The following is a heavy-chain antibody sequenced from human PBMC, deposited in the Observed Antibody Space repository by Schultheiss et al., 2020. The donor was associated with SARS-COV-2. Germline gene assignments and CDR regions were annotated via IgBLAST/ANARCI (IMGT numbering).Heavy chain of an antibody. CDR1: GFTVSSNY. V-gene: IGHV3-23*01. CDR2: ISGSGGST. J-gene: IGHJ4*02. Sequence: GGSLRLSCAASGFTVSSNYMSWVRQAPGKGLEWVSAISGSGGSTYYADSVKGRFTISRDNSKNTLYLQMNSLRAEDTAVYYCARDRGSNWNFFDYWGQGTLVTVSS. D-gene: IGHD1-20*01. CDR3: ARDRGSNWNFFDY.